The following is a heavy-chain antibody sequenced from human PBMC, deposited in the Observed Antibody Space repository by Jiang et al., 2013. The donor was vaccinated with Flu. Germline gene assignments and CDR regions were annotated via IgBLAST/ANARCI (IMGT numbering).Heavy chain of an antibody. J-gene: IGHJ4*02. CDR1: GFSLSNARMG. CDR3: ARYSSSWSHTSGAETYYFDY. CDR2: IFSNDEK. Sequence: KPTQTLTLTCTVSGFSLSNARMGVSWIRQPPGKALEWLAHIFSNDEKSYSTSLKSRLTISKDTSKSQVVLTMTNMDPVDTATYYCARYSSSWSHTSGAETYYFDYWGQGTLVTVSS. V-gene: IGHV2-26*01. D-gene: IGHD6-13*01.